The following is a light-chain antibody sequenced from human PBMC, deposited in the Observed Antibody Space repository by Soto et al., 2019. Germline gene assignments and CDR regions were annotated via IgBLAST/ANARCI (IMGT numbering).Light chain of an antibody. CDR1: QSISSY. V-gene: IGKV1-39*01. Sequence: DIQMTQSPSSLSASVGDRVTITCRASQSISSYLNWYQQKTGKPPKILIYAASSLPSGVPSRFSGSGSGTDFTLTISSLQPEDFETYYCQQANSFPITFGQGTRLEIK. CDR2: AAS. CDR3: QQANSFPIT. J-gene: IGKJ5*01.